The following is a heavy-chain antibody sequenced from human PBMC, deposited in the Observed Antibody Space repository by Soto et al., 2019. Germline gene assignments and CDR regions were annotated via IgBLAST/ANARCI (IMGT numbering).Heavy chain of an antibody. D-gene: IGHD6-19*01. J-gene: IGHJ4*02. CDR2: ISSSGSTI. CDR3: ARVIAVADYYFDY. V-gene: IGHV3-11*01. Sequence: GGSLRLSCAASGFTFSDYYMSWIRQAPGKGLEWVSYISSSGSTIYYADSVKGRFTISRDNAKNSLYLQMNSLRAEDTAVYYCARVIAVADYYFDYWGQGTLVTVSS. CDR1: GFTFSDYY.